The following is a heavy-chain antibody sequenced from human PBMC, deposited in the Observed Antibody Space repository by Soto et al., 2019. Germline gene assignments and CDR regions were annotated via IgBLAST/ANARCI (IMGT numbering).Heavy chain of an antibody. CDR3: ARRHSAFWSGYYGSATEGNWFDP. CDR2: IRSKGCGGTT. V-gene: IGHV3-49*03. Sequence: GGSLRLSCTASGFTFGDYAMSWFRQAPGKGLEWVGFIRSKGCGGTTQYAASVKGRFTISREDSKSSAYLQMNSLKTEDTAVYYCARRHSAFWSGYYGSATEGNWFDPWGQGTLVTVSS. J-gene: IGHJ5*02. CDR1: GFTFGDYA. D-gene: IGHD3-3*01.